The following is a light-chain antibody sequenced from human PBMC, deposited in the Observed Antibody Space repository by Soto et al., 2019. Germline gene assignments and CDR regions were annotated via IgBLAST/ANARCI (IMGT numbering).Light chain of an antibody. J-gene: IGLJ3*02. CDR2: SNN. CDR1: SSNIGSST. V-gene: IGLV1-44*01. Sequence: QSVLTQPPSASGTPGQRVTISCSGSSSNIGSSTVNWYQQVPGTAPKLLIYSNNQRPSGVPDRFSGSKSGTSASLAISGLQSEDEADYYCAAWDDSLNGWVFGGGTKLTVL. CDR3: AAWDDSLNGWV.